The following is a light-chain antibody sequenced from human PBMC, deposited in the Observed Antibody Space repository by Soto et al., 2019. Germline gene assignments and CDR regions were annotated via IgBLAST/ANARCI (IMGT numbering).Light chain of an antibody. V-gene: IGKV3-20*01. CDR2: GAY. Sequence: IVLTPSPGTLSFSPGYRPTIYFRASQSITGPYLAWYQQKPGQTPRLLIYGAYNRAIGIPDRFSGSGSGTDFTLTISRLEPEDFAVYYCHQYDDWTFGQGTKVDIK. J-gene: IGKJ1*01. CDR1: QSITGPY. CDR3: HQYDDWT.